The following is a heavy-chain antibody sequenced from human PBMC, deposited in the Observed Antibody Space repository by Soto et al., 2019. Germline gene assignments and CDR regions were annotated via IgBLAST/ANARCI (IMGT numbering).Heavy chain of an antibody. CDR3: TREAIVAENWFDP. CDR2: MNPNTGNI. CDR1: GYTFVDYA. J-gene: IGHJ5*02. V-gene: IGHV1-3*01. D-gene: IGHD2-21*01. Sequence: QVQLVQSGAEVKRPGASVKISCRASGYTFVDYALHWVRQAPGQGLGWVGWMNPNTGNIKYSHNFEDRVSITRDRATSTAYMELRGLRSEDTAVNSCTREAIVAENWFDPWGQGTLVTVSS.